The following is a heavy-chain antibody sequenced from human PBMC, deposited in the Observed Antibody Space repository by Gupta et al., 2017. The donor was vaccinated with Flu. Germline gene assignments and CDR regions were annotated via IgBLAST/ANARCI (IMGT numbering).Heavy chain of an antibody. V-gene: IGHV3-23*01. D-gene: IGHD3-16*01. CDR2: ISGSGTST. J-gene: IGHJ5*02. Sequence: EVELLESGGVLVQPGGSLRLSCVASEFLTSPMTWIRQARGKGLEWVSAISGSGTSTYYAESVRGRFTISRDNYLNTLYLPMDSLTDADTALYYCAKGWDWFDPWGQGTQGTVSS. CDR3: AKGWDWFDP. CDR1: EFLTSP.